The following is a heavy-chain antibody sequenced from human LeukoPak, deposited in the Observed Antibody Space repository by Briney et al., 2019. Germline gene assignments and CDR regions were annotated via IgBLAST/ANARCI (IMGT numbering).Heavy chain of an antibody. Sequence: SETLSLTCTVSGASIRSGDYYWSWIRQPPGKGLEWIGYIYDSGSTYYNPSLKSRITISVDTSENRFSLKLSSVTATDTAVYYCARDCRGGSCYGAFDIWGQGTMVTVSS. J-gene: IGHJ3*02. CDR1: GASIRSGDYY. D-gene: IGHD2-15*01. CDR2: IYDSGST. V-gene: IGHV4-30-4*01. CDR3: ARDCRGGSCYGAFDI.